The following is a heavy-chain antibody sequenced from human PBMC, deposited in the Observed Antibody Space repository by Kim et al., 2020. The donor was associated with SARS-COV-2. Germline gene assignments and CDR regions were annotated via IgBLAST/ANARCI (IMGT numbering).Heavy chain of an antibody. V-gene: IGHV3-9*01. CDR3: AKGGAMVQDVIYY. Sequence: GGSLRLSCAASGFTFDDYAMHWVRHAPGKGLEWVSGISWNSSRIGYADSVKGRFTISRDNAKNYLYLQMNSLRAEDTALYYCAKGGAMVQDVIYYWGQGTLVTVSS. D-gene: IGHD3-10*01. CDR1: GFTFDDYA. J-gene: IGHJ4*02. CDR2: ISWNSSRI.